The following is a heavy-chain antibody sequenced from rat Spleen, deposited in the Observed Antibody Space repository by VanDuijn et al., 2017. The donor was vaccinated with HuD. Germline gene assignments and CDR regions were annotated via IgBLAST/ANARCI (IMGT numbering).Heavy chain of an antibody. CDR1: GYTITSGY. J-gene: IGHJ2*01. V-gene: IGHV3-4*01. CDR3: ARGYDGYGFDY. Sequence: EIQLQESGPGLVKPSQSLSLTCSVTGYTITSGYDWSWIRKFPGNKMEWMGYISYSGSTNYNPSLKSRISITRDTSKNQFFLQLNSVTTEDTATYYCARGYDGYGFDYWGQGVMVTVSS. D-gene: IGHD1-12*03. CDR2: ISYSGST.